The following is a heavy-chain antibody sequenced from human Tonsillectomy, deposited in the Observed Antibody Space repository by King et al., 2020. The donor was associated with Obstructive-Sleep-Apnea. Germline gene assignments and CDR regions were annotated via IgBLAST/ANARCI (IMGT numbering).Heavy chain of an antibody. D-gene: IGHD3-22*01. J-gene: IGHJ4*02. Sequence: VQLVESGGGLVKPGGSLRLSCAASGFTFSDYYMTWIRHAPGKGLEWVSYISSSGSMKYYADSVKGRFSISRDNAKKSLYLQMNGLRAEDTAVYYCASSSGYFDYWGQGTLVTVSS. CDR1: GFTFSDYY. V-gene: IGHV3-11*01. CDR3: ASSSGYFDY. CDR2: ISSSGSMK.